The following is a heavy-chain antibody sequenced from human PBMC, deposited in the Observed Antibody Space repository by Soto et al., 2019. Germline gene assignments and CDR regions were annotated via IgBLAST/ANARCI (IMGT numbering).Heavy chain of an antibody. CDR3: ARARPYYYDSSGYYYDY. J-gene: IGHJ4*02. Sequence: SETLSLTCAVSGGSISSGGYSWSWIRQPPGKGLEWIGYIYHSGSTYYNPSLKSRVTISVDRSKNQFSLKLSSVTAADTAVYYCARARPYYYDSSGYYYDYWGQGTLVTVSS. CDR2: IYHSGST. D-gene: IGHD3-22*01. CDR1: GGSISSGGYS. V-gene: IGHV4-30-2*01.